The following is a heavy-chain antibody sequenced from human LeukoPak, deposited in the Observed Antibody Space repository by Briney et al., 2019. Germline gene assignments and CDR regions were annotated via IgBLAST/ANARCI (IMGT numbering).Heavy chain of an antibody. CDR2: IGTTTSTI. D-gene: IGHD4-23*01. J-gene: IGHJ4*02. V-gene: IGHV3-48*02. Sequence: GGSLRLSCAASGFSFSTYSMNWVRQAPGKGLEWVSYIGTTTSTIYYADSLKGRFTISRDNAKNSLYLQMNSLRDEDTAVYYCARHDYGGNSGDYWGQGTLVTVSS. CDR1: GFSFSTYS. CDR3: ARHDYGGNSGDY.